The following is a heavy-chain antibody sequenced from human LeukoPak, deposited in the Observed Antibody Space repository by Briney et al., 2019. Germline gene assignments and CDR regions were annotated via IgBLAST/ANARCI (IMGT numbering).Heavy chain of an antibody. J-gene: IGHJ4*02. CDR1: GASFSGYY. D-gene: IGHD6-13*01. Sequence: SETLSLTCAVYGASFSGYYWSWIRQPPGKGLEWIGEINHTGNTNYNPSLKSRVTISVDTSKNQFSLKLSSVTAADTAVYYCAGGPRDSSSWYLNYWGQGTLVAVSS. V-gene: IGHV4-34*01. CDR3: AGGPRDSSSWYLNY. CDR2: INHTGNT.